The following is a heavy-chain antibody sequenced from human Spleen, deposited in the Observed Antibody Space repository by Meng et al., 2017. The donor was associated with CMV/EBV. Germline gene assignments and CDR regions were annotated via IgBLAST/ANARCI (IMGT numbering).Heavy chain of an antibody. D-gene: IGHD6-19*01. CDR3: ARGAGSSGLYERGDY. CDR2: LSYDGGDK. V-gene: IGHV3-30*03. J-gene: IGHJ4*02. Sequence: SGFPFSAYVVHWVRQAPGKGLVWVALLSYDGGDKYYADSVKGRFTISRDNSKNTLYLQMNSLRDGDTAVYFCARGAGSSGLYERGDYWGQGTLVTVSS. CDR1: GFPFSAYV.